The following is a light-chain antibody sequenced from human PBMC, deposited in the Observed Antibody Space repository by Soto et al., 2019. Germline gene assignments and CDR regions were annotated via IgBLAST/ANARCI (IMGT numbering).Light chain of an antibody. CDR1: KNDIGVYDF. CDR2: EVV. Sequence: QSVLTQPPSASGSPGQSVTISCTGTKNDIGVYDFVSWYQHHPGKAPRLIIYEVVQRPSGVPDRFSGSKSGNTASLTVSGLQAAYEAAYFCKSYAGSNTYVFGSGTKLTVL. J-gene: IGLJ1*01. CDR3: KSYAGSNTYV. V-gene: IGLV2-8*01.